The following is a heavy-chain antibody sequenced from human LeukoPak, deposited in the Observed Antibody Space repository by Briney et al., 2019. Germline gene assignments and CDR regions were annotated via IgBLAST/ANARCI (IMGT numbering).Heavy chain of an antibody. Sequence: GGSLRLSCAASGFTFSSYIMNWVRQAPGKGLEWVSYISSSSPTVSYADSVKGRFTISRDNAKNSLYLQMNSLRAEDTAVYYCARELPVPNYYASGRSRTFDYWGQGTLVTVSS. D-gene: IGHD3-10*01. CDR2: ISSSSPTV. CDR1: GFTFSSYI. V-gene: IGHV3-48*04. J-gene: IGHJ4*02. CDR3: ARELPVPNYYASGRSRTFDY.